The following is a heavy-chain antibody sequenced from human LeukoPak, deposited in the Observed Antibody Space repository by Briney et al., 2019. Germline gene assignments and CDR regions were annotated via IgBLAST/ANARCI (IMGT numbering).Heavy chain of an antibody. J-gene: IGHJ3*01. D-gene: IGHD7-27*01. CDR3: ARELGVNAFDV. CDR2: IDPNSGGT. CDR1: GYTLTDIH. V-gene: IGHV1-2*02. Sequence: ASVKVSCKASGYTLTDIHLYWVRQAPGQGLEWMGWIDPNSGGTNFAQNFQGRLTMTRDTSVNTAYMELSRLTSDDTAVYYCARELGVNAFDVWGQGTMVTVSS.